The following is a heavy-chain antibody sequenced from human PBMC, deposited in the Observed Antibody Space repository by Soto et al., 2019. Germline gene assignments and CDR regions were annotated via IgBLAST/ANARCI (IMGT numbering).Heavy chain of an antibody. CDR2: IWYDGSNK. V-gene: IGHV3-33*01. CDR3: ARDFVRVAVAGLDY. Sequence: GGSLRLSCAASGFTFSSYGMHWVRQAPGKGLEWVAVIWYDGSNKYYADSVKGRFTISRDNSKNTLYLQMNSLRAEDTAVYYCARDFVRVAVAGLDYWGQGTLVTVSS. CDR1: GFTFSSYG. D-gene: IGHD6-19*01. J-gene: IGHJ4*02.